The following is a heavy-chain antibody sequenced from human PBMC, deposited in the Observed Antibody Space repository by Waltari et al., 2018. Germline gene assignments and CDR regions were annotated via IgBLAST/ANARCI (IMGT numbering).Heavy chain of an antibody. D-gene: IGHD5-12*01. CDR1: GVSFPNYD. CDR2: ISFDSNNK. J-gene: IGHJ4*02. Sequence: QVDLVESGGGVVQPGRSLSPSCAASGVSFPNYDMHWVRQARGKGLEWVAAISFDSNNKYYTDSVKGRFTISRDNSKNMLYLEMNSLGTEDTALYYCASVADTGYKTNWGQGTLVTVSS. V-gene: IGHV3-30-3*01. CDR3: ASVADTGYKTN.